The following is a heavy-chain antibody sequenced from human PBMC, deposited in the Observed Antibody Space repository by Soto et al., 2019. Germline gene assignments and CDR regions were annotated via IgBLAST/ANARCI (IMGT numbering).Heavy chain of an antibody. CDR3: AISLGDTWEISAFNI. V-gene: IGHV3-23*01. D-gene: IGHD3-16*01. J-gene: IGHJ3*02. Sequence: DVQLLESGGGLVQPGGSLRLSCAASGFSFSSYSMSWVRQAPGKGLEWVSGTSGTGYSTYYVDSVKGRFTISRDNSQSKLYLEMNRLRAEDTAVYYCAISLGDTWEISAFNIWGQGTMVTVSS. CDR1: GFSFSSYS. CDR2: TSGTGYST.